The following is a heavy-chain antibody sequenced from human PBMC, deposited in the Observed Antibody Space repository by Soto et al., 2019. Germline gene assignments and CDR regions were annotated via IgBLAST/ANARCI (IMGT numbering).Heavy chain of an antibody. Sequence: QVQLQESGPGLKKPSQTLSLTCTVYGASIDRGGYYWTWIRKHPGKVLEWMGHIHFSGETNYNPSLMGRLTMSIDTSTNQFSLNLAAVTAADTAMYYCARDQGGDLDYWGQGTLVTVSS. J-gene: IGHJ4*02. D-gene: IGHD2-21*01. CDR3: ARDQGGDLDY. V-gene: IGHV4-31*03. CDR2: IHFSGET. CDR1: GASIDRGGYY.